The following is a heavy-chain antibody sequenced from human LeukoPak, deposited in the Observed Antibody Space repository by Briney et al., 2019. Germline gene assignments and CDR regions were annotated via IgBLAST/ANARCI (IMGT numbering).Heavy chain of an antibody. CDR2: ISYDSSQK. D-gene: IGHD6-13*01. CDR1: GFNFKDDT. J-gene: IGHJ4*02. Sequence: GGSLRLSCAASGFNFKDDTMHWVRQAPGRGLEWVAVISYDSSQKYYVDFVQGRFTISRDNSKNTLSLHMNSLRAEDTALYYCARSASNSWHNFDYWGQGTLVTVSS. V-gene: IGHV3-30*04. CDR3: ARSASNSWHNFDY.